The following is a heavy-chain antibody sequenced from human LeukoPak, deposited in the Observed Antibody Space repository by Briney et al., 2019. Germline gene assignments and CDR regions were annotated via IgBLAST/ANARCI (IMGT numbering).Heavy chain of an antibody. V-gene: IGHV4-4*07. Sequence: SETLSLTCTVSGGSISNYYWSWIRQPAGKGLEWVGRIYSSGSTNYNPSLKSRVTISVDTSKNQFSLKLSSVTAADTAVYYCARAPRYYGSGSYGAYYFDYWGQGTLVTVSS. CDR2: IYSSGST. D-gene: IGHD3-10*01. J-gene: IGHJ4*02. CDR1: GGSISNYY. CDR3: ARAPRYYGSGSYGAYYFDY.